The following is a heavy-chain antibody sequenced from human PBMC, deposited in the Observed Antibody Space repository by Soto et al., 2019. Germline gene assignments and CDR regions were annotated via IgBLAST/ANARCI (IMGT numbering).Heavy chain of an antibody. CDR3: TRYYYESSGYYVY. Sequence: PGGSLSLSCTGSGFNFGNYALSWVRQAPGKGPEWVGFIRSEAYGGTTDYAASVKGRFIISRDDSKSIAYLEINSLQTDDTAVYYCTRYYYESSGYYVYWGQGTLVTVSS. V-gene: IGHV3-49*04. J-gene: IGHJ4*02. D-gene: IGHD3-22*01. CDR1: GFNFGNYA. CDR2: IRSEAYGGTT.